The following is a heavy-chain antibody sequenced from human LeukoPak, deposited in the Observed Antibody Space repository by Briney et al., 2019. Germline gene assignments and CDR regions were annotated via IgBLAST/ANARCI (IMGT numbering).Heavy chain of an antibody. D-gene: IGHD3-3*01. CDR2: IDPSDSYT. J-gene: IGHJ6*02. CDR1: GYSLTSYW. Sequence: TGEPLKISCKGSGYSLTSYWISWVRQMPGKGLEWMGRIDPSDSYTNYSPSFQGHVTISADKSISTAYLQWSSLKASDTAMYYCARHTDFWSGYFYGMDVWGQGTTVTVSS. V-gene: IGHV5-10-1*01. CDR3: ARHTDFWSGYFYGMDV.